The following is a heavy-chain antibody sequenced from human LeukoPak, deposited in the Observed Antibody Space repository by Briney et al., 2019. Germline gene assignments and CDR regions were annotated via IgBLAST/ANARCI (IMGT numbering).Heavy chain of an antibody. D-gene: IGHD1-26*01. V-gene: IGHV1-58*02. CDR2: IVVGSGNT. J-gene: IGHJ1*01. CDR1: GFTFTSSV. Sequence: VASLKVSCKASGFTFTSSVMQWVRQARGQRLEWIGWIVVGSGNTNYAQKFQERVTITRDKSTSTAYMELSSLRSEDTAVYYCAAGIGSRPEYFHYWGQGTLVTVSS. CDR3: AAGIGSRPEYFHY.